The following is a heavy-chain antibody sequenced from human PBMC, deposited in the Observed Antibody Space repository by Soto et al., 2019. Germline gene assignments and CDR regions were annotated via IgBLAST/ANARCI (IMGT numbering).Heavy chain of an antibody. CDR3: ARLARLPNCLDP. V-gene: IGHV4-34*01. J-gene: IGHJ5*02. Sequence: SETLSLTCAVYGGSFSGYYWSWIRQPPGKGLEWIGEINHSGSTNYNPSLKSRVTISVDTSKNQLSLKLSSVTAADTAVYYCARLARLPNCLDPWGQGTLVAVYS. CDR1: GGSFSGYY. D-gene: IGHD6-25*01. CDR2: INHSGST.